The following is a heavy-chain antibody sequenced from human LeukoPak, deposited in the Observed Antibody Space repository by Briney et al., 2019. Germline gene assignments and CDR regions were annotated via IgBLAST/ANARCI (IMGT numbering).Heavy chain of an antibody. CDR1: GFSFRSYE. V-gene: IGHV3-48*03. CDR2: ISSSATIK. Sequence: PGGSLRLSCAASGFSFRSYEMHWVRQTPSQGLEWVSYISSSATIKYYAGSVKGRITISRDNAKNALFLEMNSLRVEDTAVYYCARDNYGLDVWGQGTMVIVSS. J-gene: IGHJ6*02. CDR3: ARDNYGLDV.